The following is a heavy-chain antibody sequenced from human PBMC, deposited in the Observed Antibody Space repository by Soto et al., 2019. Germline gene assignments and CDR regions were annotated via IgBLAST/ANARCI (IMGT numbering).Heavy chain of an antibody. CDR3: AKGGGHYYDSSGYYYAYYYYGMDV. J-gene: IGHJ6*02. D-gene: IGHD3-22*01. CDR2: ISGSGGST. CDR1: GFTFSSYA. V-gene: IGHV3-23*01. Sequence: EVQLLESGGGLVQPGGSLRLSCAASGFTFSSYAMSWVRQAPGKGLEWVSAISGSGGSTYYADSVKGRFTISRDDYKHTMYLQMNRRRAEETAVYYCAKGGGHYYDSSGYYYAYYYYGMDVWGQGTTVTVSS.